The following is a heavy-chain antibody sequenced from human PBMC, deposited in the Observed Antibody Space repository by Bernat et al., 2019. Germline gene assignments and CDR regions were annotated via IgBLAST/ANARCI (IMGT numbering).Heavy chain of an antibody. J-gene: IGHJ5*02. CDR2: IDPSDSYT. Sequence: EVQLVQSGAEVKKPGESLRISCKGSGYSFTSYWISWVRQMPGKGLEWMGRIDPSDSYTNYSPSFQGHVTISADKSISTAYLQWSSLKASGTAMYYCARQGNSLNWFDPWGQGTLVTVSS. CDR3: ARQGNSLNWFDP. V-gene: IGHV5-10-1*03. CDR1: GYSFTSYW. D-gene: IGHD4-23*01.